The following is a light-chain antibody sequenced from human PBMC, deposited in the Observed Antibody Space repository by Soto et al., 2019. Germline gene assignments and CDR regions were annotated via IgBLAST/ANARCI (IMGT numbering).Light chain of an antibody. Sequence: DIVMTQTPLSSPVILGQPASISFRSSQRLVHSHGNTYLSCLQQRPGQPARLLIYKVSKRFSGVPVRFSGSGAGTDFTLKSRRVEAEDVGVYDCTQVTQFLTFGGGTKVDIK. CDR2: KVS. CDR1: QRLVHSHGNTY. V-gene: IGKV2-24*01. J-gene: IGKJ4*01. CDR3: TQVTQFLT.